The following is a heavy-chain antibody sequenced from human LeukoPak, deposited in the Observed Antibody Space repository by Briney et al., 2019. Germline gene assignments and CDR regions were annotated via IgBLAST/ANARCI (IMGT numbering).Heavy chain of an antibody. D-gene: IGHD3-22*01. Sequence: SETLSLTCSVSGYSISSGYYWGWIRQPPGKGLEWIGSSNHSGSSYYNPSLKGRVTILVDTSRNQFSLKLTSVTVADTAVYYCAKDTYDSRGYYPWDHWGQGTLVTVSS. CDR2: SNHSGSS. V-gene: IGHV4-38-2*02. J-gene: IGHJ4*02. CDR1: GYSISSGYY. CDR3: AKDTYDSRGYYPWDH.